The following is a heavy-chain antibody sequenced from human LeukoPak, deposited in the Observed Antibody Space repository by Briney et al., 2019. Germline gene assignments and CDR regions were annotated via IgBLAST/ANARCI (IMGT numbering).Heavy chain of an antibody. Sequence: GGSLRFSCAISGSTVSANVMNWVRQAPGKGLEWLSNIYSNGDTYYADSVRGRFTISRDEAQDILKLQMSSLRVEDTAVYFCVRDLDWSFDLWGQGTLVTVSS. J-gene: IGHJ4*02. D-gene: IGHD3/OR15-3a*01. CDR3: VRDLDWSFDL. CDR1: GSTVSANV. V-gene: IGHV3-53*01. CDR2: IYSNGDT.